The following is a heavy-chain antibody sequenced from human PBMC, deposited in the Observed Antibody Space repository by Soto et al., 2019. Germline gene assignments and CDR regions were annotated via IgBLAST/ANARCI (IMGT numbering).Heavy chain of an antibody. CDR1: GYTFTGYY. CDR3: ARSTGSSLIHDFDY. J-gene: IGHJ4*02. CDR2: INPNSGGT. V-gene: IGHV1-2*04. Sequence: ASVKVSCKASGYTFTGYYMHWVRQAPGQGLEWMGWINPNSGGTNYAQKFQGWVTMTRDTSISTAYMELSRLRSDDTAVYYCARSTGSSLIHDFDYWGQGTLVTV. D-gene: IGHD6-13*01.